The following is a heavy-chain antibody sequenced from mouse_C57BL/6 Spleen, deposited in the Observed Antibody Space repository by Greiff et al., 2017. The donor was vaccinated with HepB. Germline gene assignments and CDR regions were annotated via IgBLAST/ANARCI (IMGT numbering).Heavy chain of an antibody. D-gene: IGHD4-1*01. CDR2: ISSGGSYT. Sequence: EVHLVESGGDLVKPGGSLKLSCAASGFTFSSYGMSWVRQTPDKRLEWVATISSGGSYTYYPDSVKGRFTISRDNAKNTLYLQMSSLTSEDTAMYYCARSRPTNLDQGYFDYWGQGTTLTVSS. CDR3: ARSRPTNLDQGYFDY. J-gene: IGHJ2*01. V-gene: IGHV5-6*01. CDR1: GFTFSSYG.